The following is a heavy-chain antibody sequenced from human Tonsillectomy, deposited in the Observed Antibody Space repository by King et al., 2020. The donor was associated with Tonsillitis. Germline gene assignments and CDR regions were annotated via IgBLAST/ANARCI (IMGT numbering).Heavy chain of an antibody. CDR3: ARGGITFGTPLN. D-gene: IGHD3-16*01. J-gene: IGHJ4*02. Sequence: VQLQESGPGLVKPSQTLSLTCTVSGGSISSGGYYWSWIRQHPGKGLEWIGYIYYSGRTYYNPSLKSRVTISVDTSKNQFSLKLSSVTAADTAMYYCARGGITFGTPLNWGQGTLVTVSS. V-gene: IGHV4-31*03. CDR2: IYYSGRT. CDR1: GGSISSGGYY.